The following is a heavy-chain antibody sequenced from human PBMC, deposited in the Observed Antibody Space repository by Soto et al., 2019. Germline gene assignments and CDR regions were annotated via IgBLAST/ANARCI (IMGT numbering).Heavy chain of an antibody. Sequence: ASVKLSCKASGYTFTNDYIHWVRQAPGQGPEWMGIIKPSDGRTTYTLKFQGRVTMIRDTSTSTVYMELSSLRSEDTAVYYCARASGSYWPFDYWGQGILVTVPS. V-gene: IGHV1-46*01. CDR2: IKPSDGRT. J-gene: IGHJ4*02. CDR1: GYTFTNDY. D-gene: IGHD1-26*01. CDR3: ARASGSYWPFDY.